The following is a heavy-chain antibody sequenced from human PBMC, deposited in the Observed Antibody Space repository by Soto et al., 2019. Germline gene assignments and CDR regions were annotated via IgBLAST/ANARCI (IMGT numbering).Heavy chain of an antibody. D-gene: IGHD5-12*01. J-gene: IGHJ6*03. CDR1: GYIFTNYW. CDR3: ARRARYSPGKYRGYDTLYYMDV. V-gene: IGHV5-51*01. CDR2: IYPGDSDT. Sequence: GESLKISCKGSGYIFTNYWIAWVRQMPGKGLEWMGIIYPGDSDTRYSPSFQGQVTFSADQAISTAYLQWSSLKASDTAMYYCARRARYSPGKYRGYDTLYYMDVWGKGTTVTVSS.